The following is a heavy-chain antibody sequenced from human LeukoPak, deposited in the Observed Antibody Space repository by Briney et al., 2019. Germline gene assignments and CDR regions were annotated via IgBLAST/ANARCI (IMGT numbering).Heavy chain of an antibody. CDR3: AKGVYGDYVRYFQH. J-gene: IGHJ1*01. D-gene: IGHD4-17*01. CDR2: IRYDGSNK. Sequence: PGGSLSLPCAASGFHLSSYGMPGARQAPGKGLEGVAFIRYDGSNKYYADSVKGRFTISRDNSKNTLYLQMNSLRAEDTAVYYCAKGVYGDYVRYFQHWGQGTLVTVSS. CDR1: GFHLSSYG. V-gene: IGHV3-30*02.